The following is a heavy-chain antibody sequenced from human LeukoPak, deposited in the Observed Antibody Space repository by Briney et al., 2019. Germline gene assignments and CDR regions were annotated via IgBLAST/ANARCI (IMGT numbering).Heavy chain of an antibody. CDR1: GFTFSDYY. D-gene: IGHD3-22*01. CDR3: AKDYYEDYYDSSGYTDY. CDR2: ISGTGHAM. V-gene: IGHV3-11*01. J-gene: IGHJ4*02. Sequence: GGSLRLSCAASGFTFSDYYMSWIRQAPGKGLEWVSYISGTGHAMNYADSVKGRFTISRDNAKNSLFLQMNSLRAEDTAVYYCAKDYYEDYYDSSGYTDYWGQGTLVTVSS.